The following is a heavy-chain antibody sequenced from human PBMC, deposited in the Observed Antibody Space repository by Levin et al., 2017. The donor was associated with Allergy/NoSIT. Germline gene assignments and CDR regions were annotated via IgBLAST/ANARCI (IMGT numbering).Heavy chain of an antibody. CDR3: ARADGGYGMDV. CDR2: LYSGAST. V-gene: IGHV4-4*08. J-gene: IGHJ6*02. D-gene: IGHD3-3*01. CDR1: GGSISYYY. Sequence: SETLSLTCIVSGGSISYYYWSWIRQAPGKGLEWIGYLYSGASTSYNPSLKSRVTISVDRSKNNLSLQLTSVTAADTAMYYCARADGGYGMDVWGHGTTVTVSS.